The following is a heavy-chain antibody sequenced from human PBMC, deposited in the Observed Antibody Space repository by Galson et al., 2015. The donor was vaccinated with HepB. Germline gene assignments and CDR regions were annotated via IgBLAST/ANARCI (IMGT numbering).Heavy chain of an antibody. D-gene: IGHD6-6*01. Sequence: SLRLSCAASEFTFDDYAMHWVRQAPGKGLEWVPGISWNSGSIGYADSVKGRFTISRDNAKSSLYLQMNSLRAEDTALYYCATSIAAPREYYYYMDVWGKGTTVTVSS. V-gene: IGHV3-9*01. CDR2: ISWNSGSI. J-gene: IGHJ6*03. CDR1: EFTFDDYA. CDR3: ATSIAAPREYYYYMDV.